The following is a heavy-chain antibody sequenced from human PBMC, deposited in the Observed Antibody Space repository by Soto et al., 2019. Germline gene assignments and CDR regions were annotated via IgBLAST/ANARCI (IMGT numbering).Heavy chain of an antibody. V-gene: IGHV3-33*01. D-gene: IGHD3-22*01. CDR1: GFTFSSYG. Sequence: QVQLVESGGGVVQPGRSLRLSCAASGFTFSSYGMHWVRQAPGKGLEWVAVIWYDGSNKYYADSVKGRFTISRDNSKNTLYLQMNSLRADDTAVYYCARSYYYDSSGYYRRFFQHWGQGTLVTVSS. CDR2: IWYDGSNK. J-gene: IGHJ1*01. CDR3: ARSYYYDSSGYYRRFFQH.